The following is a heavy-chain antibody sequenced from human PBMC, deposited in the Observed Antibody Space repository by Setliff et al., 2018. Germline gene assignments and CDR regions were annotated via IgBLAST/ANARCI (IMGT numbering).Heavy chain of an antibody. CDR2: INPSGGST. J-gene: IGHJ3*02. V-gene: IGHV1-46*01. D-gene: IGHD1-26*01. CDR3: ARASAKYEGGAFDI. CDR1: GYTFTSYY. Sequence: ASVKVSCKASGYTFTSYYVHWVRQAPGQGLEWMGMINPSGGSTFYARNFQGGVTMTRDTSTSTVYMELGSLRSDDTAVYYCARASAKYEGGAFDIWGQGTMVTV.